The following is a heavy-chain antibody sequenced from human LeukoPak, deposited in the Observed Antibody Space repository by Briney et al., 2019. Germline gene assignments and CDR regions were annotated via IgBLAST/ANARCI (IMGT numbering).Heavy chain of an antibody. CDR1: GYSISSGYY. D-gene: IGHD2-15*01. Sequence: SETLSLTCAVSGYSISSGYYWGWIRQPPGKGLDWIGSIYHSGNTYYNPSLKSRVTISVDTSKNQFSLKLSSVTAADTAVYYCARQGGSYWDWFDPWGQRTLVTVSS. CDR2: IYHSGNT. V-gene: IGHV4-38-2*01. CDR3: ARQGGSYWDWFDP. J-gene: IGHJ5*02.